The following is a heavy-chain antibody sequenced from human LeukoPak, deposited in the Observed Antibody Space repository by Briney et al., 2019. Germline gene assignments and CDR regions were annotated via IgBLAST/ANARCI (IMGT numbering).Heavy chain of an antibody. CDR2: ISSSGST. CDR3: XXXXXXXXXXXXXDI. J-gene: IGHJ3*02. Sequence: SXXWXWIRQPAGXXXXXIGRISSSGSTXYNPSLKSRVTISVXXSKNQFSLKLSYVTAADTAVYFXXXXXXXXXXXXXXDIXXXXXMVTVSS. V-gene: IGHV4-61*02. CDR1: SXX.